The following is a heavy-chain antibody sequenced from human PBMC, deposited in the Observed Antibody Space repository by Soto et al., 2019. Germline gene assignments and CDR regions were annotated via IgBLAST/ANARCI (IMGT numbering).Heavy chain of an antibody. Sequence: GASVKVSCKASGYTFTSYGFSWVRQAPGKRLVLMGWISAFNGNTNYAQKLQGRVTMTTDTSTSTAYMELRSLRSDDTAVYYCARVPPYYDFWSGYMNWFDPWGQGTLVTVSS. J-gene: IGHJ5*02. CDR3: ARVPPYYDFWSGYMNWFDP. CDR1: GYTFTSYG. CDR2: ISAFNGNT. D-gene: IGHD3-3*01. V-gene: IGHV1-18*01.